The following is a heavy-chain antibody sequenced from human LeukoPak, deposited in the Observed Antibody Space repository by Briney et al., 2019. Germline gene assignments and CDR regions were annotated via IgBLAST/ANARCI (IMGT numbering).Heavy chain of an antibody. CDR1: GFTFSSYW. CDR3: ARDTVGEYYYGMDV. Sequence: GGSLRLSCAASGFTFSSYWMSWVHQAPGKGLEWVANIKQDGSEKYYVDSVKGRFTISRDNAKNSLYLQMNSLRAEDTAVYYCARDTVGEYYYGMDVWGQGTTVTVSS. J-gene: IGHJ6*02. D-gene: IGHD4-17*01. V-gene: IGHV3-7*01. CDR2: IKQDGSEK.